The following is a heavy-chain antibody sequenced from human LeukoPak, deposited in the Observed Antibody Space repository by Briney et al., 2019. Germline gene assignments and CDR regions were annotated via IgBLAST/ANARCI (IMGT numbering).Heavy chain of an antibody. Sequence: PSETLSLTCTVSGYSISSGYYWGWIRQPPGKGLEWIGSIYHSGSTYYNPSLKSRVTISVDTSKNQFSLKLSSVTAADTAVYYCARDIWDVVVVAATPRTLYYYYYYMDVWGKGTTVTVSS. CDR1: GYSISSGYY. J-gene: IGHJ6*03. D-gene: IGHD2-15*01. CDR2: IYHSGST. V-gene: IGHV4-38-2*02. CDR3: ARDIWDVVVVAATPRTLYYYYYYMDV.